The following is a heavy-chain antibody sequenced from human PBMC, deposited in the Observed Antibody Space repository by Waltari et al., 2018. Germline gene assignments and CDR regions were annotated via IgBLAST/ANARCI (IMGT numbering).Heavy chain of an antibody. CDR3: ARVVSSGYPDI. V-gene: IGHV3-23*03. D-gene: IGHD6-19*01. CDR1: GFTFSTYG. CDR2: IYSGDTT. J-gene: IGHJ3*02. Sequence: EVQLLESGGGLVQPGESLRLSCAASGFTFSTYGMRWVRQAPGNGLEWVSVIYSGDTTDEAASVKGRFTISRDNSKNTVYLRMNSLRAEYTAVYYCARVVSSGYPDIWGQGTMVTVSS.